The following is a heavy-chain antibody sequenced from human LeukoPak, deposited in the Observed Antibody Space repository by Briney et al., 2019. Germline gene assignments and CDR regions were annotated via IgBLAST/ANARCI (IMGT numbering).Heavy chain of an antibody. CDR1: GFTFSSYG. V-gene: IGHV3-33*08. Sequence: AGSLSLSCAASGFTFSSYGMHWGRQPPPTGLGLVAVIWYDGSSNNYEDSVKGRFTISRDNPKNTLYLQMNSLRAEDTAVYYCARRGRGYSCNPSPHPCAYRGQGTLFSVSS. D-gene: IGHD2-15*01. CDR2: IWYDGSSN. J-gene: IGHJ4*02. CDR3: ARRGRGYSCNPSPHPCAY.